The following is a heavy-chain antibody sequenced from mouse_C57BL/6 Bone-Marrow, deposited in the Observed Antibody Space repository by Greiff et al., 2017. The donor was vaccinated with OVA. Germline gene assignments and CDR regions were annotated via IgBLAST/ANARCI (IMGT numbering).Heavy chain of an antibody. CDR1: GYSITSGYY. Sequence: EVKLEESGPGLVKPSQSLSLTCSVTGYSITSGYYWNWIRQFPGNKLEWMGYISYDGSNNYNPSLKNRISITRDTSKNQFFLKLNSVTTEDTATYYCARSDSSGPPWFAYWGQGTLVTVSA. J-gene: IGHJ3*01. V-gene: IGHV3-6*01. CDR3: ARSDSSGPPWFAY. D-gene: IGHD3-2*02. CDR2: ISYDGSN.